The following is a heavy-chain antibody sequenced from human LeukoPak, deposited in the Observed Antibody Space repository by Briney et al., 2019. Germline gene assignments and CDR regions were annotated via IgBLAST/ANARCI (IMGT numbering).Heavy chain of an antibody. V-gene: IGHV3-23*01. CDR3: AKGWWTFDY. D-gene: IGHD2-15*01. Sequence: GGSLRLSCAASGFTFNNYAMSWVRQAPGKGLERVSVITSSGGGTYYADSVKGRFTVSRDNSKNTLYLQMNSLRAEDTAVYYCAKGWWTFDYWGQGTLVTVSS. CDR1: GFTFNNYA. CDR2: ITSSGGGT. J-gene: IGHJ4*02.